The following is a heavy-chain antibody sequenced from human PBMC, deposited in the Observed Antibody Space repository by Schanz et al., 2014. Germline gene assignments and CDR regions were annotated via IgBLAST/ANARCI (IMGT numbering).Heavy chain of an antibody. CDR3: ARDRGHGDLPGDI. CDR1: GASISSSNW. D-gene: IGHD4-17*01. CDR2: ISYSGST. Sequence: QVQLQESGPGLVKPSGTLSLTCAVSGASISSSNWWSWVRQPPGKGLEWIGFISYSGSTYYNPSLKRRVTISVDTSKNQFSLNLSSATAADTAVYYCARDRGHGDLPGDIWGQGTMVTVSS. J-gene: IGHJ3*02. V-gene: IGHV4-4*02.